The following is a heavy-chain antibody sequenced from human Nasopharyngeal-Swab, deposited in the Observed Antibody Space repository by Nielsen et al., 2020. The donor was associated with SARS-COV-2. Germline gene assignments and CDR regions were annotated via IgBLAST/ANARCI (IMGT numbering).Heavy chain of an antibody. V-gene: IGHV4-34*01. CDR1: GGSFSGYY. J-gene: IGHJ3*02. CDR2: INHSGST. D-gene: IGHD5-24*01. CDR3: ARHLRRWLQLRPDAFDI. Sequence: SQTLSLTCAVYGGSFSGYYWSWIRQPPGKGLEWIGEINHSGSTYYNPSLKSRVTISVGTSKNQFSLKLSSVTAADTAVYYCARHLRRWLQLRPDAFDIWGQGTMVTVSS.